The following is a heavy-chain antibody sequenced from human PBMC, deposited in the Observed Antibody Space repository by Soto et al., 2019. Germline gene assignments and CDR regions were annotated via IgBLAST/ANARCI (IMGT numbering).Heavy chain of an antibody. CDR3: ARDRRGYCTGGSCSPHYYYGMDV. V-gene: IGHV4-61*01. CDR1: GDSVSSSSYY. Sequence: QVQLQESGPGLVRPSETLSLTCTVSGDSVSSSSYYWSWIRQPPGKGLELIGDIYHNGSTNYNPSLKSGVTISVDTSKNQISLKLSSVTAADTAMYYCARDRRGYCTGGSCSPHYYYGMDVWGQGTTVTVSS. CDR2: IYHNGST. D-gene: IGHD2-15*01. J-gene: IGHJ6*02.